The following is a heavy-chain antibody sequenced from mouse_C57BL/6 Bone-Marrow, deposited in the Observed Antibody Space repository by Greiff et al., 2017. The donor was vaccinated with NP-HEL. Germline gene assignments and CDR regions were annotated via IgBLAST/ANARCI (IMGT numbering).Heavy chain of an antibody. CDR1: GYTFTSYW. CDR3: TKREGRYYAMDY. J-gene: IGHJ4*01. CDR2: IYPGNSDT. Sequence: VQLQQSGTVLARPGASVKMSCKTSGYTFTSYWMHWVKQRPGQGLEWIGAIYPGNSDTSYNQKFKGKAKLTAVTSASTAYMELSSLTNEDSAVDYCTKREGRYYAMDYWGQGTSVTVSS. D-gene: IGHD3-3*01. V-gene: IGHV1-5*01.